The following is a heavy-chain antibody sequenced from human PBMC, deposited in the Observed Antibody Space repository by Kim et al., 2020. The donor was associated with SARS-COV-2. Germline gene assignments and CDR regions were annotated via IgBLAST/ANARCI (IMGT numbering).Heavy chain of an antibody. CDR3: ARALWLLDY. CDR2: STI. V-gene: IGHV3-48*02. J-gene: IGHJ4*02. D-gene: IGHD5-18*01. Sequence: STIYYADSVKGRFTISRDNAKNALYLQMNSLRDEDTAVYYCARALWLLDYWGQGTLVTVSS.